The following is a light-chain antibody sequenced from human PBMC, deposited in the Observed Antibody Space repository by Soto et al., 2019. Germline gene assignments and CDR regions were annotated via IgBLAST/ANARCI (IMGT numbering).Light chain of an antibody. CDR2: DAS. Sequence: VLTQSPATLSLSPGERATLSCRASQSVSSYLAWYQQKPGQAPRLLIYDASNRATGIPARFSGSGSGTDFTLTINSLEPEDFAVYYCQQRSNWPPLFTFGPGT. J-gene: IGKJ3*01. V-gene: IGKV3-11*01. CDR1: QSVSSY. CDR3: QQRSNWPPLFT.